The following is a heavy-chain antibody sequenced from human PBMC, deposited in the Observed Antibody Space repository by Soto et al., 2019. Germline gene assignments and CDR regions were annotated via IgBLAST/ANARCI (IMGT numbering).Heavy chain of an antibody. Sequence: GASVKVSCKASGGTFSSYAISWVRQAPGQGLEWMGGIIPIFGTANYAQKFQGRVTITADESTSTAYMELSSLRSEDTAVYYCARDPYSSSSGWFDPWGQGTLVTVSS. CDR1: GGTFSSYA. D-gene: IGHD6-6*01. CDR2: IIPIFGTA. J-gene: IGHJ5*02. V-gene: IGHV1-69*13. CDR3: ARDPYSSSSGWFDP.